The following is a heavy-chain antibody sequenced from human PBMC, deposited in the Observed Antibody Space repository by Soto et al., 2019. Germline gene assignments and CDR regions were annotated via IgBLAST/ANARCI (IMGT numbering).Heavy chain of an antibody. D-gene: IGHD6-13*01. CDR1: GFTFSGYA. Sequence: EVQLLESGGGLVQPGGSLRLSCAASGFTFSGYAMNWVRQAPGKGLEWVSSISRDGGSTYYADSVKGRFTISRDNSRDTLYLHMNSLRAEDTALYYCAKAGYSISWYLIVDYWGQGTLVTASS. V-gene: IGHV3-23*01. CDR3: AKAGYSISWYLIVDY. CDR2: ISRDGGST. J-gene: IGHJ4*02.